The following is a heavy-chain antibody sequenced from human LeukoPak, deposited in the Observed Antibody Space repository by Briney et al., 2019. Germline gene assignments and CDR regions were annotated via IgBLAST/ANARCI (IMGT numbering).Heavy chain of an antibody. V-gene: IGHV3-23*01. Sequence: GGSLRLSCAASGFTFSSYAMSWVRQAPGKGLEWVSAISGSGGSTYYADSVKGRFTISRDNSKNTLYLQMNSLRAKDTAVYYCAKDPHPLYCSSTSCYIDYWGQGTLVTVSS. CDR1: GFTFSSYA. CDR2: ISGSGGST. J-gene: IGHJ4*02. D-gene: IGHD2-2*02. CDR3: AKDPHPLYCSSTSCYIDY.